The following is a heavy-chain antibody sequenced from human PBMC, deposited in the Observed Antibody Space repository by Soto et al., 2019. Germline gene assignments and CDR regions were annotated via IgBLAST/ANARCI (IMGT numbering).Heavy chain of an antibody. CDR1: GGTFSSYA. D-gene: IGHD2-2*02. Sequence: SVKVSCKASGGTFSSYAISWVRQAPGQGLEWMGGIIPIFGTANYAQKFQGRVTITADKSTSTAYMELSSLRSEDTAVYYCARGYCSSTSCYTSWFDPWGQGTLVTVSS. J-gene: IGHJ5*02. CDR2: IIPIFGTA. V-gene: IGHV1-69*06. CDR3: ARGYCSSTSCYTSWFDP.